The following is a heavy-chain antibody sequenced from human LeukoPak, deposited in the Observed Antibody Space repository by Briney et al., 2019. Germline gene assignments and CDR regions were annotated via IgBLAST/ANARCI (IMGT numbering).Heavy chain of an antibody. V-gene: IGHV3-48*03. Sequence: PGGSLRLSCAASGFTFSSYEMNWVRQAPGKGLEWVSYVSSSGSTIYYADSVKGRFTISRDNAKNSLYLQMNSLRAEDTAVYYCARGTMVRGPLSAFDIWGQGTMVTASS. CDR3: ARGTMVRGPLSAFDI. J-gene: IGHJ3*02. CDR1: GFTFSSYE. D-gene: IGHD3-10*01. CDR2: VSSSGSTI.